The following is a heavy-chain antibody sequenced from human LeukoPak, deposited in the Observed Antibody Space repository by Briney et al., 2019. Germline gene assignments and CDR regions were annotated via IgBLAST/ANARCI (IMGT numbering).Heavy chain of an antibody. J-gene: IGHJ4*02. Sequence: KASETLSLTCTVSGGSISSYYWSWIRQPAGKGLEWIGRIDTSGNTNYKPSLKSRVTMSVDTSKKQFSLKLSSVTAADTAVYYCATDPHSSGWYSDYWGQGTLVTVSS. CDR2: IDTSGNT. D-gene: IGHD6-19*01. V-gene: IGHV4-4*07. CDR3: ATDPHSSGWYSDY. CDR1: GGSISSYY.